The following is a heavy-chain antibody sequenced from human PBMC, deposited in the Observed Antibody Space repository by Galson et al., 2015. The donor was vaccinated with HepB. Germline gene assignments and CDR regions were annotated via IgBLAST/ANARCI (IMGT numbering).Heavy chain of an antibody. CDR2: ISYDGSNK. CDR3: AREESITVYNWFDP. D-gene: IGHD3-16*01. Sequence: SLRLYCAASGFTFSSYAMHWVRQAPGKGLEWVAVISYDGSNKYYADSVKGRFTISRDNSKNTLYLQMNSLRAEDTAVYYCAREESITVYNWFDPWGQGTLVTVSS. J-gene: IGHJ5*02. V-gene: IGHV3-30-3*01. CDR1: GFTFSSYA.